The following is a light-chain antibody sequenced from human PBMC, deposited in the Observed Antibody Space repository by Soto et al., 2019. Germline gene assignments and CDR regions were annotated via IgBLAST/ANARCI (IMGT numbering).Light chain of an antibody. Sequence: ELVLTQSPGTLSLSPGERATLSCRASQTIATSSLACLQQRPGQAPRLLIYGASNRATGIPVRFSGSGSGTDFTLTIIRLEPEYFAVFFCQQYSSSPHTFGQVTKLEIK. CDR3: QQYSSSPHT. V-gene: IGKV3-20*01. CDR2: GAS. J-gene: IGKJ2*01. CDR1: QTIATSS.